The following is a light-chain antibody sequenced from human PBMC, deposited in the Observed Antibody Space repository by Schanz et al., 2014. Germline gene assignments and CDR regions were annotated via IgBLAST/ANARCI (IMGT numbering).Light chain of an antibody. CDR2: DVI. CDR1: SSDVGSYNL. Sequence: QSVLTQPASVSGSPGQSITISCTGTSSDVGSYNLVSWYQQHPGKAPKLMIYDVINRPSGVSNRFSGSKSGNTASLTISGLQAEDEADYYCSSYTSSSTLVFGGGTKLTVL. V-gene: IGLV2-14*02. CDR3: SSYTSSSTLV. J-gene: IGLJ2*01.